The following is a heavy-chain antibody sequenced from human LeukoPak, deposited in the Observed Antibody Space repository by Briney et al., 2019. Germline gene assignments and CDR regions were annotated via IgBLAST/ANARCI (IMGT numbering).Heavy chain of an antibody. Sequence: PGGSLRLSCAASGFTFSSYSMNWVRQAPGKGLQWVSYISSSSSTIYYADSVRGRFTISRDNAKHSLYLQMNSLRAEDTAVYYCARGGGYAWDYWGQGTLVTVSS. V-gene: IGHV3-48*01. J-gene: IGHJ4*02. CDR1: GFTFSSYS. D-gene: IGHD5-12*01. CDR2: ISSSSSTI. CDR3: ARGGGYAWDY.